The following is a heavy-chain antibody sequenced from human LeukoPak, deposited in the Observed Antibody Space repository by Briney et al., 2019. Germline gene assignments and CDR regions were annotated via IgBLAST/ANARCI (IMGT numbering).Heavy chain of an antibody. J-gene: IGHJ4*02. CDR3: ARAGPKTGTYDY. Sequence: PGGSLRLSCAASGFTFSSYDMHWVRQATGKGLEWVSAIGTAGDTYYPGSVKGRFTISRENAMNSLYLQMNSLRAGDTAVYYCARAGPKTGTYDYWGQGTLVTVSS. V-gene: IGHV3-13*01. D-gene: IGHD1/OR15-1a*01. CDR2: IGTAGDT. CDR1: GFTFSSYD.